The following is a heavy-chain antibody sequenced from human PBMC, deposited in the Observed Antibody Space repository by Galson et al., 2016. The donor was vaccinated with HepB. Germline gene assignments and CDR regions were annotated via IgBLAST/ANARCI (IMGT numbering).Heavy chain of an antibody. D-gene: IGHD3-16*02. CDR1: GYTFRRYG. Sequence: SVKVSCKTSGYTFRRYGITWVRQAPGQGLEWMGWISAYNGNTNYAQKAQGRVTMTTDTSTSTAYMELRSLRSDDTAVYYCARDAYDYVWGTYRAQAEVDYWGQGTLVTVSS. J-gene: IGHJ4*02. V-gene: IGHV1-18*01. CDR2: ISAYNGNT. CDR3: ARDAYDYVWGTYRAQAEVDY.